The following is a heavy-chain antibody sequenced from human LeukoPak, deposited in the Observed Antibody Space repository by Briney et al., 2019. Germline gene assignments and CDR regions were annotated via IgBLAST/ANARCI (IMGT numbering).Heavy chain of an antibody. CDR3: ARCPSLKRPYYFDY. V-gene: IGHV4-59*01. CDR1: GGSISIYY. J-gene: IGHJ4*02. Sequence: SETLSLTCTVSGGSISIYYWSWIRQPPGKGLEWIGYIYYSGSTNYNPSLKSRVTISVDTSKNQFSLKLSSVTAADTAVYYCARCPSLKRPYYFDYWGQGTLVTVSS. CDR2: IYYSGST.